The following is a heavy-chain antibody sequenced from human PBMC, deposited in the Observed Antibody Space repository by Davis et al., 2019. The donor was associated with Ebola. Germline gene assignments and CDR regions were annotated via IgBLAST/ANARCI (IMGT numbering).Heavy chain of an antibody. Sequence: SETLSLTCTVSGDSISGSSDYWGWIRQPPGKGLEWIGYIYYSGSTNYNPSLKSRVTISVDTSKNQFSLKLSSVTAADTAVYYCARRALYYDILTGYGSDNWFDPWGQGTLVTVSS. CDR3: ARRALYYDILTGYGSDNWFDP. CDR2: IYYSGST. CDR1: GDSISGSSDY. J-gene: IGHJ5*02. D-gene: IGHD3-9*01. V-gene: IGHV4-61*05.